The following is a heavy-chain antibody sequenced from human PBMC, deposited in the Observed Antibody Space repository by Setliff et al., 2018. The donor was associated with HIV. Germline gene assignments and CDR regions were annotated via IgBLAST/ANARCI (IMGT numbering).Heavy chain of an antibody. CDR2: INAESGDT. CDR3: ANAPPDIVSTNDYWYFDL. CDR1: GYTFTDYY. Sequence: GASVKVSCKASGYTFTDYYIQWVRQAPGQGLEWMGWINAESGDTNYAEKFLGRVTMTRKTSINTAYMELTRLKSHDTAVYYCANAPPDIVSTNDYWYFDLWGRGTLVTVSS. V-gene: IGHV1-2*02. D-gene: IGHD5-12*01. J-gene: IGHJ2*01.